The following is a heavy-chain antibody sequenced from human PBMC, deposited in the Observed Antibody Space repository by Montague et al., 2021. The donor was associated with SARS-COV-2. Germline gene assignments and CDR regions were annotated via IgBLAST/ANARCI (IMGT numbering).Heavy chain of an antibody. V-gene: IGHV6-1*01. Sequence: CAISGDSVSSNSGSWNWIGQSPSRGLEWLGRTYYRSKWYNDYSVSVKSRITINPDTSKNQFSLQLNSVTPEDTAMYYCTYHSGSYVWFDPWGQGILVIVSS. CDR3: TYHSGSYVWFDP. CDR2: TYYRSKWYN. CDR1: GDSVSSNSGS. J-gene: IGHJ5*02. D-gene: IGHD1-26*01.